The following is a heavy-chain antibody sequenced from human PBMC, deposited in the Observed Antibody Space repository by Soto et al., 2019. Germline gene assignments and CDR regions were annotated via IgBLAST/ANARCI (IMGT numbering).Heavy chain of an antibody. CDR3: AKQTGVRFDY. D-gene: IGHD3-16*01. CDR1: GFTFSSYA. J-gene: IGHJ4*02. V-gene: IGHV3-30-3*01. CDR2: ISYDGSSK. Sequence: QVQLVESGGGVVQPGRSLRLSCAASGFTFSSYAMHWVRQAPGKGLEWVAVISYDGSSKYYADSVKGRFTISRDNSKNTLYLQMNSLRAEDTAVYYCAKQTGVRFDYWGQGTLVTVSS.